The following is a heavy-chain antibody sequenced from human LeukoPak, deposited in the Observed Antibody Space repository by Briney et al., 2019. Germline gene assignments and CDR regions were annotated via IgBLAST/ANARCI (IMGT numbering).Heavy chain of an antibody. CDR3: AREFYYYYMDV. V-gene: IGHV3-74*01. Sequence: GGSLRLSCAASGFTISNYWMHWVRQAPGKGLVWVSRINNDGSTTTYADSVRGRFTISRDNAKNTLYLQMNSLRAEHTAVYYCAREFYYYYMDVWGKGTTVTVSS. CDR1: GFTISNYW. J-gene: IGHJ6*03. CDR2: INNDGSTT.